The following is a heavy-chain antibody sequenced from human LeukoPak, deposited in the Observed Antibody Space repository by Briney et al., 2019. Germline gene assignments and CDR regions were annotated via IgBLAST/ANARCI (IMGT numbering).Heavy chain of an antibody. Sequence: SETLSLTRTVSGGSISSYYWSWIRQPPGKGLEWIGYIYTSGSTNYNPSLKSRVTISVDTSKNQFSLKLSSVTAADTAVYYCARLNVEMATIDYYYMDVWGKGTTVTVSS. CDR3: ARLNVEMATIDYYYMDV. V-gene: IGHV4-4*09. CDR2: IYTSGST. D-gene: IGHD5-24*01. J-gene: IGHJ6*03. CDR1: GGSISSYY.